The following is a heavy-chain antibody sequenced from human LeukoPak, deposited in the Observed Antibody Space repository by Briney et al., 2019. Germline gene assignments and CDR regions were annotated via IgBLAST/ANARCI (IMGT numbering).Heavy chain of an antibody. V-gene: IGHV3-23*01. D-gene: IGHD1-14*01. CDR2: ISGGGGST. CDR1: GFTFSSYA. CDR3: ARNEAGYHYYIGF. J-gene: IGHJ6*03. Sequence: SGGSLRLSCAASGFTFSSYAMSWVRQAPGKGLEWVSAISGGGGSTYYADSVKGRFTISRDNSKNTLYLQMSNVRPEDTARYYCARNEAGYHYYIGFWGEGTTVTVSS.